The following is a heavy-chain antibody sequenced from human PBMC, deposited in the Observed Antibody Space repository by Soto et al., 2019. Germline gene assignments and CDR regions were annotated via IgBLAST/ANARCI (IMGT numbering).Heavy chain of an antibody. CDR1: GYTFTGYY. V-gene: IGHV1-2*02. Sequence: ASVKVSCKASGYTFTGYYMHWVRQAPGQGLEWMGWINPNSGGTNYAQKFQGRVTMTRDTSISTAYMELSRLRSDDTAVYYCARVMATKSAFDIWGQGTMVTVSS. CDR3: ARVMATKSAFDI. D-gene: IGHD2-21*01. CDR2: INPNSGGT. J-gene: IGHJ3*02.